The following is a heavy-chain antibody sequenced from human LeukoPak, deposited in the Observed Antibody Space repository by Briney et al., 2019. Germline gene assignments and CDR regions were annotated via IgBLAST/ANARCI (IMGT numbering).Heavy chain of an antibody. CDR1: GGSISSSSYS. CDR3: ASGDVIPHY. CDR2: IYYSGTT. V-gene: IGHV4-39*01. Sequence: NSSETLSLTCTVSGGSISSSSYSWGWIRQPPGKGLEWLGSIYYSGTTYYNPSLKSRVTISVDTSKNQFSLKLSSVTAADTAVYYCASGDVIPHYWGQGTLVTVSS. J-gene: IGHJ4*02. D-gene: IGHD3-10*01.